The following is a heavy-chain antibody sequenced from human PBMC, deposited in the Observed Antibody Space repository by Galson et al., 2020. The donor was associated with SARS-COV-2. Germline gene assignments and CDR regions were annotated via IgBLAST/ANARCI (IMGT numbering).Heavy chain of an antibody. Sequence: SQTLSLTCAVYGGSFSGYYWSWIRQPPGKGLEWIGEINHSGSTNYNPSLKSRVTISVDTSKNQFSLKLSSVTAADTAVYYCARGRGRRWLQLGVSSFYYYMDVWGKGTTVTVSS. J-gene: IGHJ6*03. D-gene: IGHD5-12*01. CDR3: ARGRGRRWLQLGVSSFYYYMDV. V-gene: IGHV4-34*01. CDR2: INHSGST. CDR1: GGSFSGYY.